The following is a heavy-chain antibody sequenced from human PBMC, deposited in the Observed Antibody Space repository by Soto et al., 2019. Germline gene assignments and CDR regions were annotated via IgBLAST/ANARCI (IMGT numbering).Heavy chain of an antibody. CDR3: AKAVATTFGWFDP. Sequence: EVQLLESGGGLVQPGESLRLSCAASGITFSSYAMNWVRQAPGKGLEWVSSISGSGGITHYADSVKGRFTISRDNSKNTLYLQMNTLRADDPAIYYCAKAVATTFGWFDPWGQGTLVTVSS. D-gene: IGHD2-15*01. V-gene: IGHV3-23*01. J-gene: IGHJ5*02. CDR1: GITFSSYA. CDR2: ISGSGGIT.